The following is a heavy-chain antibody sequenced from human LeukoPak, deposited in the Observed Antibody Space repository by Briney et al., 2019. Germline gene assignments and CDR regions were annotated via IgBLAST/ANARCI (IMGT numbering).Heavy chain of an antibody. J-gene: IGHJ3*02. Sequence: SETLSLTCTVSGGSISSSSYYWGWIRQPPGKGLEWIGEINHSGSTNYNPSLKSRVTISVDTSKNQFSLKLSSLTAPHPAVYYCARGPRNYYGSGIHCRAFDIWGQGTMVTVSS. CDR2: INHSGST. CDR1: GGSISSSSYY. D-gene: IGHD3-10*01. CDR3: ARGPRNYYGSGIHCRAFDI. V-gene: IGHV4-39*07.